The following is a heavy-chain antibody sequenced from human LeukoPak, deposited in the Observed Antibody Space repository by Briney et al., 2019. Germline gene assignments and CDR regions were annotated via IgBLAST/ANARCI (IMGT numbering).Heavy chain of an antibody. V-gene: IGHV3-23*01. J-gene: IGHJ4*02. CDR3: AKSNFWSGHQGDYFDY. D-gene: IGHD3-3*01. CDR2: ISGSGGST. Sequence: GGSLRLSCAASGFTFSSYAMSWVRQAPGKGLEWVSAISGSGGSTYYADSVKGRFTISRDNSKNTLYLQMNSLRAEDTAVYYCAKSNFWSGHQGDYFDYWGQGTLVTVSS. CDR1: GFTFSSYA.